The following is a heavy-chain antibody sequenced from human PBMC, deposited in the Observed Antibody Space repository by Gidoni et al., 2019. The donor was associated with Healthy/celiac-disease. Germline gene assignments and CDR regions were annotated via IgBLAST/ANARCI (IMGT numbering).Heavy chain of an antibody. D-gene: IGHD3-10*01. V-gene: IGHV4-4*07. J-gene: IGHJ3*02. CDR3: ARVRGGLWFGESPPFAFDI. CDR1: GGSISSYY. CDR2: IYTSGST. Sequence: QVQLQESGPGLVKPSETLSLTCTVSGGSISSYYWSWIRQPAGKGLEWIGRIYTSGSTNYNPSLKSRVTMSVDTSKNQFSLKLSSVTAADTAVYYCARVRGGLWFGESPPFAFDIWGQGTMVTVSS.